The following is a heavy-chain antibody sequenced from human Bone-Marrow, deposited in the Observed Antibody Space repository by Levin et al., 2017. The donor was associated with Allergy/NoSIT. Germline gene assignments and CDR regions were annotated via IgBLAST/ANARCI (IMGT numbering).Heavy chain of an antibody. CDR3: VRSSSWYTLDY. J-gene: IGHJ4*02. CDR2: INGNGANT. V-gene: IGHV3-64D*06. Sequence: GESLKISCSASGFTFNTYVMYWVRQAPGKRLEYVSAINGNGANTYYADSVKERFIISRDNSKNTLFLQMSSLRHEDTAIYYCVRSSSWYTLDYWGQGTLVTVSS. CDR1: GFTFNTYV. D-gene: IGHD2-2*02.